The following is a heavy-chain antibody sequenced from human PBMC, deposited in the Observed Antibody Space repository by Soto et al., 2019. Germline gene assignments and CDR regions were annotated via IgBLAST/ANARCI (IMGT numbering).Heavy chain of an antibody. Sequence: PRGSLRLSCAVSGFTVSYHYMSWVRQPPGKRLEWVSVISSGGTTNYADSVKGRFTISRDSSKNTLYLQMNSLRVEDTALYYCARDWVEYSYSDYRGKGILVTVSS. CDR1: GFTVSYHY. CDR3: ARDWVEYSYSDY. D-gene: IGHD5-18*01. J-gene: IGHJ4*02. CDR2: ISSGGTT. V-gene: IGHV3-66*01.